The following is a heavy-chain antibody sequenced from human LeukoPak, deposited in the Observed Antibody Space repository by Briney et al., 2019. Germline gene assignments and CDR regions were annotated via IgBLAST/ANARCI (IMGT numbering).Heavy chain of an antibody. D-gene: IGHD4-11*01. J-gene: IGHJ6*03. V-gene: IGHV4-34*01. Sequence: PSETLSLTCAVYGGSFSGYYWSWIRQPPGKGLEWIGEINLSGSTNSNPSLKSRVTISVDTSKNHFSLKLSSVTAADTAVYSCARRPFPPTTITTSFYYMDVWGKGTTVTVSS. CDR2: INLSGST. CDR1: GGSFSGYY. CDR3: ARRPFPPTTITTSFYYMDV.